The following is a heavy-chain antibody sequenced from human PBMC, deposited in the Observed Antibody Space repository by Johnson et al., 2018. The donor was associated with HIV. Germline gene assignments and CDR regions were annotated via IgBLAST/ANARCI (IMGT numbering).Heavy chain of an antibody. J-gene: IGHJ3*02. V-gene: IGHV3-20*04. CDR1: SFIFDDYG. CDR2: INWNGGST. D-gene: IGHD5-18*01. Sequence: VQLVESGGGVVRPGGSLRLSCAASSFIFDDYGMSWVRQAPGKGLEWVSGINWNGGSTGYADSVKGRFTISRDNAKNTLYLQMSSLRAEDTAVYYCARAYSYGAFDIWGQGTMVTVSS. CDR3: ARAYSYGAFDI.